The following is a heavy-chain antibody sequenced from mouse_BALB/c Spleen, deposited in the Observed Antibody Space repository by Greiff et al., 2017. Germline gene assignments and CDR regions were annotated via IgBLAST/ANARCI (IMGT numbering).Heavy chain of an antibody. Sequence: VQLQQSGPGLVAPSQSLSITCTVSGFSLTGYGVNWVRQPPGKGLEWLGMIWGDGSTDYNSALKSRLSISKDNSKSQVFLKMNSLQTDDTARYYCARGPTATFYAMDYWGQGTSVTVSS. D-gene: IGHD1-2*01. J-gene: IGHJ4*01. CDR1: GFSLTGYG. V-gene: IGHV2-6-7*01. CDR2: IWGDGST. CDR3: ARGPTATFYAMDY.